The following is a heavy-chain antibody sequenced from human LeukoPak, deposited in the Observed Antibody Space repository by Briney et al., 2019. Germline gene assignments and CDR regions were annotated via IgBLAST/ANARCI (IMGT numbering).Heavy chain of an antibody. CDR3: ARQCIAAGLDY. D-gene: IGHD6-25*01. V-gene: IGHV4-39*01. J-gene: IGHJ4*02. CDR1: GGSISSSSYY. Sequence: SETLSLTCTVSGGSISSSSYYWGWIRQPPGKGLEWIGSIYYSGSTYYNPSLKSRVTISVDTSKNQFSLKLSSVTAADTAVYYCARQCIAAGLDYWSQGTLVTVSS. CDR2: IYYSGST.